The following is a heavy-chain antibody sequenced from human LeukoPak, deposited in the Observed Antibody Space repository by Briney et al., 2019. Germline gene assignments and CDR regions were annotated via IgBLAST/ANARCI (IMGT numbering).Heavy chain of an antibody. CDR3: AREGVGDGAFDI. CDR1: GFTFSSYG. V-gene: IGHV3-33*01. D-gene: IGHD3-16*01. CDR2: IWYDGSNK. Sequence: PGRSLRLSCAASGFTFSSYGMHWVRQAPGKGLEWVAAIWYDGSNKYYADSVKGRFTISRDNSKNTLYLQMNSLRAEDTAVYYCAREGVGDGAFDIWGQGTMVTVSS. J-gene: IGHJ3*02.